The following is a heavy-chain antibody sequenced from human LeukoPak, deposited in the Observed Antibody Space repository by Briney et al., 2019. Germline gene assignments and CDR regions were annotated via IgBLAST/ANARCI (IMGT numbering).Heavy chain of an antibody. Sequence: GSLRLSCAASGFTFSSYSMSWVRQAPGKGLEWIGSIYYSGSTYYNPSLKSRVTISVDTSKNQFSLKLSSVTAADTAVYYCATSAAAGKDDAFDIWGQGTMVTVSS. J-gene: IGHJ3*02. D-gene: IGHD6-13*01. CDR3: ATSAAAGKDDAFDI. CDR1: GFTFSSYS. CDR2: IYYSGST. V-gene: IGHV4-39*07.